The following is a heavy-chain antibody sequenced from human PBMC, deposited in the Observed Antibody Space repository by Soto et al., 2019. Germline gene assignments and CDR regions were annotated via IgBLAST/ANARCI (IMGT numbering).Heavy chain of an antibody. D-gene: IGHD3-3*01. CDR3: AKARYYDFTGYLYYFDY. V-gene: IGHV3-23*01. CDR2: VSGSGSST. CDR1: GFTFSSYA. J-gene: IGHJ4*02. Sequence: HPGGSLRLSCAASGFTFSSYAMSWVRQAPGKGLEWVSSVSGSGSSTYYADSVKGRFTISRDNSKNTLYLQMNSLRAEDTAVYYCAKARYYDFTGYLYYFDYWGQGTLVTVSS.